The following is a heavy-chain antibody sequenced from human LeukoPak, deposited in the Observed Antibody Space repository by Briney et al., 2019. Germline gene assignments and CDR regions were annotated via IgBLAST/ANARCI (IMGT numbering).Heavy chain of an antibody. D-gene: IGHD2-2*01. CDR2: IRYDGSNK. CDR1: GFTFNSYP. CDR3: ASLGPDYCSSTSCPDV. Sequence: GGSLRLSCAVSGFTFNSYPMHWVRQAPGKGLEWVAVIRYDGSNKYYPDSVKGRFTISRDNAKHTLYLPMTSLRAEDTAVYYCASLGPDYCSSTSCPDVWGKGTTVTV. V-gene: IGHV3-30*02. J-gene: IGHJ6*03.